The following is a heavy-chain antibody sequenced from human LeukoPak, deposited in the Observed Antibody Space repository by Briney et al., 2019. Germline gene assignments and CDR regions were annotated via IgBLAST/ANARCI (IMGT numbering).Heavy chain of an antibody. CDR2: INWNGGST. V-gene: IGHV3-20*01. Sequence: PGGSLRLSCAASGFTFDDYAMHWVRQAPGKGLEWVSGINWNGGSTGYADSVKGRFTISRDNAKNSLYLQMNSLRAEDTALYHCARVRSSSWTGNWFDPWGQGTLVTVSS. J-gene: IGHJ5*02. CDR3: ARVRSSSWTGNWFDP. CDR1: GFTFDDYA. D-gene: IGHD6-13*01.